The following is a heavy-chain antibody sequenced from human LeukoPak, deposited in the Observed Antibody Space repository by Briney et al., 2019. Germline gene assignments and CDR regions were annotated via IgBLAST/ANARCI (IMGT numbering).Heavy chain of an antibody. CDR3: ARTPSGSSLGY. Sequence: GASVKVSCKASGYTFTSYDINWVRQAPGQGLEWMGIINPSGGSTSYAQKFQGRVTMTRDTSTSTVYMELSSLRSEDTAVYYCARTPSGSSLGYWGQGTLVTVSS. J-gene: IGHJ4*02. D-gene: IGHD1-26*01. CDR1: GYTFTSYD. CDR2: INPSGGST. V-gene: IGHV1-46*01.